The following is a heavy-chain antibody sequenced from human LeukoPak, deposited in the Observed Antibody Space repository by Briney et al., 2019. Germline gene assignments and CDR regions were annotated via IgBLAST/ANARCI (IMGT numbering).Heavy chain of an antibody. CDR1: GGSISSYY. Sequence: PSETLSLTCTVSGGSISSYYWSWIRQPAGKGLEWIGRIYTSGSTNYNPSLKSRVTISVDTSKNQFSLKLSSVTAADTAVYYCATQGVMYSGSYNPWGQGTLVTVSS. CDR3: ATQGVMYSGSYNP. D-gene: IGHD1-26*01. J-gene: IGHJ5*02. CDR2: IYTSGST. V-gene: IGHV4-4*07.